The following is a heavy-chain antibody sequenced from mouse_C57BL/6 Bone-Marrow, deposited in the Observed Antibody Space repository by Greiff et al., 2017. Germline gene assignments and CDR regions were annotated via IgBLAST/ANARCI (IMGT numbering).Heavy chain of an antibody. Sequence: QVQLQQSGPGLVQPSQSLSITCTVSGFSLTSYGVHWVRQSPGKGLEWLGVIWSGGSTDYNAAFISRLSISKDNSKSQVFFKMNSLQADDTAIYYCASYYDAMDYWGQGTSVTDSS. CDR1: GFSLTSYG. J-gene: IGHJ4*01. V-gene: IGHV2-2*01. CDR2: IWSGGST. CDR3: ASYYDAMDY.